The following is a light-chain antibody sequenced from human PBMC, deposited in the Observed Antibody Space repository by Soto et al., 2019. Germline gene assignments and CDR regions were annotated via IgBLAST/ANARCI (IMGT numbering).Light chain of an antibody. CDR2: DAS. Sequence: EIVLTQSPGTLSLSPGERATLSSSSSQSVSSSSLAWYQQKRGQAPRLLIHDASSRATGIPARFSGSGSGTEFTLTISSLQSEDFAVYYCQHYNNWPITFGQGTRLEIK. CDR3: QHYNNWPIT. V-gene: IGKV3D-15*01. CDR1: QSVSSSS. J-gene: IGKJ5*01.